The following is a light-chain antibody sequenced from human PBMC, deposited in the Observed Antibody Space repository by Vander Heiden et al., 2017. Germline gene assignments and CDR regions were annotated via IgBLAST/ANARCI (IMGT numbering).Light chain of an antibody. CDR1: SSDVGGYNY. Sequence: QSALTQPASVSGSPGQSITISCTGTSSDVGGYNYVSWYQQHPGKATKLMIYEVSNRPSGVSNRFSGSKSGNTASLTISGLQAEDEADYYCSSYTSSSTLGVVFGGGTKLTVL. CDR3: SSYTSSSTLGVV. CDR2: EVS. J-gene: IGLJ2*01. V-gene: IGLV2-14*01.